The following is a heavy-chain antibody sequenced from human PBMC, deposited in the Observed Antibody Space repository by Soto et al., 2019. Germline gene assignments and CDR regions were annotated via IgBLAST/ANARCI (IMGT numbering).Heavy chain of an antibody. V-gene: IGHV3-30*18. D-gene: IGHD6-19*01. J-gene: IGHJ4*02. CDR2: ISYDGSNK. CDR1: GFTFSSYG. Sequence: QVQLVESGGGVVQPGRSLRLSCAASGFTFSSYGMHWVRQAPGKGLEWVAVISYDGSNKYYADSVKGRFTISRDNSKNTLYLQMNSLRAEDTAVYYCAKDDAAVAGYFDYWGQGTLVTVSS. CDR3: AKDDAAVAGYFDY.